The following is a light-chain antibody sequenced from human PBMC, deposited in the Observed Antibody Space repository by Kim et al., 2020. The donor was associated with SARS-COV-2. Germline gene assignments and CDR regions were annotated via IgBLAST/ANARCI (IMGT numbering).Light chain of an antibody. J-gene: IGKJ1*01. V-gene: IGKV1-33*01. CDR2: DAT. CDR3: HQYDKFPQT. Sequence: ASIGDRVTITCQASQDINDYLDWYQQKPGEVPKRLIYDATRVETGVPSRFSGSGSGTHFTLTISSLQPEDIATYYCHQYDKFPQTFGQGTKGDIK. CDR1: QDINDY.